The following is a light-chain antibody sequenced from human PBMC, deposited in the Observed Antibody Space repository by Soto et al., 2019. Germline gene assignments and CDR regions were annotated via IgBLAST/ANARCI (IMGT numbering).Light chain of an antibody. Sequence: DIQMTQSPSTLSASVGDRVTITCRASQSISSWLAWYQQKPGKAPKLLIYKASSLESGVPSRFSGSGSGTEFTLTISSLQPGDFATYSCQQYESYPYSFGQGTKLEIK. CDR2: KAS. CDR3: QQYESYPYS. J-gene: IGKJ2*01. CDR1: QSISSW. V-gene: IGKV1-5*03.